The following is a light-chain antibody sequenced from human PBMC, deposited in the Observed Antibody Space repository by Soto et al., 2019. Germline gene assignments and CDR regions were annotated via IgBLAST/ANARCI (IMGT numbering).Light chain of an antibody. CDR3: QVYGILPWT. CDR1: RTINTY. J-gene: IGKJ1*01. V-gene: IGKV1-39*01. Sequence: DVRMTQSPSSLSASVGDTITITCRASRTINTYLNWFQQKPGEPPRLLIYGASTLHDGVPSRFSASGSGTDFTLTISGLQPEDVALYYCQVYGILPWTLGQGTKVDIK. CDR2: GAS.